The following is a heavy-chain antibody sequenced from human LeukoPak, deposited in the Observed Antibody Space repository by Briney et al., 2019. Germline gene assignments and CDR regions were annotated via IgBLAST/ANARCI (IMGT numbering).Heavy chain of an antibody. J-gene: IGHJ4*02. D-gene: IGHD4-17*01. Sequence: SETLSLTCAVYGGSFSGYYWSWIRQPPGKGLEWIGEINHSGSTNYNPSLKSRVTISVDTSKNQFSLKLSSVTAADTAVYYCANLGVSVTTVDSWGQGTLVTVSS. CDR3: ANLGVSVTTVDS. CDR2: INHSGST. V-gene: IGHV4-34*01. CDR1: GGSFSGYY.